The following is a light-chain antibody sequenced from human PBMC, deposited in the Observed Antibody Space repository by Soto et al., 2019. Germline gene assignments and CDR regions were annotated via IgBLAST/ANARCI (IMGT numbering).Light chain of an antibody. Sequence: EIVLTQSPGTLSLSPGERATLSCRASQSVATNLAWYQQRPGQAPRLLIYGASKRAIGLPARFSGSGSGTEFTLTITSLQSEDFAVYYCQQYNNWPQTFGQGTKVDI. J-gene: IGKJ1*01. CDR3: QQYNNWPQT. CDR2: GAS. CDR1: QSVATN. V-gene: IGKV3-15*01.